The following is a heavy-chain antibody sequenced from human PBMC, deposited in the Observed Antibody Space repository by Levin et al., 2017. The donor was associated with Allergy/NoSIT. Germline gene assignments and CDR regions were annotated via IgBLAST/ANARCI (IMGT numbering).Heavy chain of an antibody. J-gene: IGHJ4*02. Sequence: SQTLSLTCTVRGGSLSSGDYYWSWIRQPPGKGLEWIGYIYHTGATYYNPSLKTRLTMSVDTSKNQFSLNLNSVTVADTAVYYCGRGNRGIDYWGQGTLVTVSS. CDR2: IYHTGAT. CDR3: GRGNRGIDY. CDR1: GGSLSSGDYY. V-gene: IGHV4-30-4*01.